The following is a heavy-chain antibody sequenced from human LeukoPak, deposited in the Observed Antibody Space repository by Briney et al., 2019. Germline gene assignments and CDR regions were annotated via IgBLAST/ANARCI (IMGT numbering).Heavy chain of an antibody. D-gene: IGHD6-13*01. J-gene: IGHJ5*02. V-gene: IGHV1-46*01. Sequence: ASVKVSCKASGYTFTSYGISWVRQAPGQGLEWMGIINPSGGSTSYAQKFQGRVTMTRDTSTSTVYMELSSLRSEDTAVYYCARNGGSSWYTKPNNWFDPWGQGTLVTVSS. CDR3: ARNGGSSWYTKPNNWFDP. CDR2: INPSGGST. CDR1: GYTFTSYG.